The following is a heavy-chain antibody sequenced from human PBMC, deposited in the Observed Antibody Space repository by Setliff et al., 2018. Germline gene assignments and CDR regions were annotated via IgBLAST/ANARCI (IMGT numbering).Heavy chain of an antibody. CDR1: GYTFTSYY. V-gene: IGHV1-46*01. Sequence: ASVKVSCKASGYTFTSYYMHWVRQAPGQGLEWMGIINPSGGSTSYAQKFQGRVTMTRDTSTSTVYMELSSLRFEDTAVYYCARERAGGRGFTFGAIYYYYGMDVWGQGTTVTGSS. J-gene: IGHJ6*02. CDR3: ARERAGGRGFTFGAIYYYYGMDV. CDR2: INPSGGST. D-gene: IGHD3-16*01.